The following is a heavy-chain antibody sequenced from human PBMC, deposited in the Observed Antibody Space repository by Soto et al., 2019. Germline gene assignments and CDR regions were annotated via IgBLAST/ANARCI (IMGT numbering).Heavy chain of an antibody. CDR3: ARGYGYIWGSYRYYYYYMDV. Sequence: SGTLSLTCAVYGGSFSGDYWSWIRQPPGKGLEWMGEINHSGSTNYNPSLKSRVTISVDTSKNQFSLKLSSVTAADTAVYYCARGYGYIWGSYRYYYYYMDVWGKGTTVTVSS. V-gene: IGHV4-34*01. CDR2: INHSGST. CDR1: GGSFSGDY. J-gene: IGHJ6*03. D-gene: IGHD3-16*02.